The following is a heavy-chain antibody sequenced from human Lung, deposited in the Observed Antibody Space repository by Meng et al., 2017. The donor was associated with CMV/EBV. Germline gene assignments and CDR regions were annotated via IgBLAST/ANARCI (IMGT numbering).Heavy chain of an antibody. V-gene: IGHV3-30*02. Sequence: GESLKISCAASGFTFSSYAMHWVRQAPGKGLEWVANIRFDGTNKYHADSVKGRFTISRDNSKNTLYLQMNSLRAEDTAVYYCAKRGDSSGTYAMDVWGQGNXV. J-gene: IGHJ6*02. CDR1: GFTFSSYA. CDR2: IRFDGTNK. D-gene: IGHD3-22*01. CDR3: AKRGDSSGTYAMDV.